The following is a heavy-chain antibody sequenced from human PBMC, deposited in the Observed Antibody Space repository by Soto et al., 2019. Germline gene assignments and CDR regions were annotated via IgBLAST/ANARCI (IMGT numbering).Heavy chain of an antibody. J-gene: IGHJ4*02. CDR2: VSGYNRNT. CDR3: ARERQWEHLIY. Sequence: QVQLVQSGVEVKMPGASVKLACKASGYTFTSYGLTWVRQVPGQGLEWIGWVSGYNRNTNYAQKFEDRVIMTTDTCTRTAFMELRSLRPDDTGIYFCARERQWEHLIYWGQGTLLTVSP. CDR1: GYTFTSYG. D-gene: IGHD1-26*01. V-gene: IGHV1-18*01.